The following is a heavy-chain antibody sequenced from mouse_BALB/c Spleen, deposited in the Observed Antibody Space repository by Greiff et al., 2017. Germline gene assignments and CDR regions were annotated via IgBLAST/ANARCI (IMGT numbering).Heavy chain of an antibody. CDR2: IDPENGNT. CDR1: GFNITDYY. J-gene: IGHJ3*01. CDR3: ARRKPKDGNDFAY. V-gene: IGHV14-1*02. D-gene: IGHD2-1*01. Sequence: DVKLVESGAELVRPGALVKLSCKASGFNITDYYMHWVKQRPEQGLEWIGWIDPENGNTIYDPKFQGKASITADTSSNTAYLQLSSLTSEDTAVYYCARRKPKDGNDFAYWGQGTLVTVSA.